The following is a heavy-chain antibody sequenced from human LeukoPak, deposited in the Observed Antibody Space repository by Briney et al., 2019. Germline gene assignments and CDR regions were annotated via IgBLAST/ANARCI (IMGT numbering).Heavy chain of an antibody. CDR2: IRAKAYGGTT. Sequence: TGGSLRLSCAGSGFTFGDFPMTWVRQAPGKGLEWVGYIRAKAYGGTTEYAASVKGRFTISRDDSKRIAYQQMNSLQTEDTGIYYCTRGSGRFEYWGQGALVTVSS. V-gene: IGHV3-49*04. J-gene: IGHJ4*02. CDR1: GFTFGDFP. D-gene: IGHD2-15*01. CDR3: TRGSGRFEY.